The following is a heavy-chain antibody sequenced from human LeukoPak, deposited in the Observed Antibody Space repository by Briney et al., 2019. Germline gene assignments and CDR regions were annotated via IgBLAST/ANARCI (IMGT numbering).Heavy chain of an antibody. CDR2: INIDGSIT. CDR3: ARDPNYDSSGSVDAFDI. D-gene: IGHD3-22*01. CDR1: GFTFSSYW. J-gene: IGHJ3*02. Sequence: GGSLRLSCAASGFTFSSYWMHWVRQAQGKGLVWVSRINIDGSITNYADSVKGRFTISRDNAKNTLYLQMNSLRAEDTAVYYCARDPNYDSSGSVDAFDIWGQGTMVTVSS. V-gene: IGHV3-74*01.